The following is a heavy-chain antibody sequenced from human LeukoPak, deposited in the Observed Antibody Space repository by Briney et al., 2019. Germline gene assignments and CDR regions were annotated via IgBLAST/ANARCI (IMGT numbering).Heavy chain of an antibody. J-gene: IGHJ3*02. D-gene: IGHD5-18*01. CDR2: IIPILGIA. CDR3: AGGYSSDAFDI. V-gene: IGHV1-69*04. CDR1: GGTFSSYA. Sequence: SVKVSCKASGGTFSSYAISWVRQAPGQGLEWMGRIIPILGIANYAQKFQGRVTITADKSTSTAYMELSSLRSEDTAVYYCAGGYSSDAFDIWGQGTMVTVSS.